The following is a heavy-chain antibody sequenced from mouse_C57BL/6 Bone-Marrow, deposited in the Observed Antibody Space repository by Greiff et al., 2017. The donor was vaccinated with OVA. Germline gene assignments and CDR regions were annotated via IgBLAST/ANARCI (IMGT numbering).Heavy chain of an antibody. CDR3: ARHSLTGTWFAY. CDR1: EYEFPSHD. Sequence: EVKVEESGGGLVQPGESLKLSCESNEYEFPSHDMSWVRKTPEKRLELVAAINSDGGSTYYPDTMERRFIISRDNTKKTLYLQMSSLRSEDTALYYCARHSLTGTWFAYWGQGTLVTVSA. CDR2: INSDGGST. D-gene: IGHD4-1*01. V-gene: IGHV5-2*03. J-gene: IGHJ3*01.